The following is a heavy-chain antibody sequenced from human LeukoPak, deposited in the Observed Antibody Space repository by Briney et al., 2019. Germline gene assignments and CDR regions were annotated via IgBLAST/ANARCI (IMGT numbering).Heavy chain of an antibody. V-gene: IGHV3-48*01. CDR1: GFNFNNHN. Sequence: GGSLRLSCAASGFNFNNHNMNWVRQAPGKGLQWVSYISGSGDAIFYAESVQGRFTISRDNAKNSVYLQMSSLRAEDTAVYYCARTYGSGSLDYGGQGTLVTVSS. CDR3: ARTYGSGSLDY. CDR2: ISGSGDAI. D-gene: IGHD2-15*01. J-gene: IGHJ4*02.